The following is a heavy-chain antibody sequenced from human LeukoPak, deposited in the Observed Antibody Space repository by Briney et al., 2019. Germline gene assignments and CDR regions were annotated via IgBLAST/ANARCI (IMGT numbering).Heavy chain of an antibody. Sequence: GGSLRLSCAASGFTVSGNYMSWVRQAPGKGLEWVSVIYDIGEKYYADSVKGRFTISRDNSKNTVYHQMNSLRVEDTAVYYCARDGSAYDFDYWGQGTLVTVSS. CDR1: GFTVSGNY. V-gene: IGHV3-66*01. CDR3: ARDGSAYDFDY. CDR2: IYDIGEK. D-gene: IGHD5-12*01. J-gene: IGHJ4*02.